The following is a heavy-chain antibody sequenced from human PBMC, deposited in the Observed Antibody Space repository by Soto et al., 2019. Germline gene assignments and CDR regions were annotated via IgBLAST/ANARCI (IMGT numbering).Heavy chain of an antibody. J-gene: IGHJ6*02. CDR1: GFSLSTRGVG. V-gene: IGHV2-5*02. CDR2: IYWDDDK. CDR3: ARRPGINFYYGMDV. Sequence: QITLKESGPPLVKPTQPLTLTCTFSGFSLSTRGVGVGWIRQPPGKALEWLALIYWDDDKRYSPSLKSRLTITKDTSKNQVVLTMTNMDPVDTATYYCARRPGINFYYGMDVWGQGTTVTVSS.